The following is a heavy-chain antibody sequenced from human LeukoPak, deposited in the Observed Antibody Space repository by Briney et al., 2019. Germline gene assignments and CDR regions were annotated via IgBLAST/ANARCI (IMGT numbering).Heavy chain of an antibody. Sequence: GGSLRLSCAASGFTVSSSYMSWVRQAPGKGLEWVSVIYSGGGTFYADSVKGRFTISRDNSKNTLYLQMNSLRAEDTAVYYCARAGGLRIAVAPIDCWGQGTLVTVSS. CDR2: IYSGGGT. D-gene: IGHD6-19*01. J-gene: IGHJ4*02. CDR1: GFTVSSSY. V-gene: IGHV3-53*01. CDR3: ARAGGLRIAVAPIDC.